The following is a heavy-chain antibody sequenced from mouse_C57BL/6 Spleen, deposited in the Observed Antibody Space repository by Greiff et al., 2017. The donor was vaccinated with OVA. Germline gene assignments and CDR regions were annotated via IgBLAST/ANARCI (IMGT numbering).Heavy chain of an antibody. V-gene: IGHV1-81*01. CDR2: IYPRSGNT. D-gene: IGHD4-1*01. J-gene: IGHJ4*01. CDR1: GYTFTSYG. CDR3: ARKTLLGRRAMDD. Sequence: QVQLKESGAELARPGASVKLSCKASGYTFTSYGISWVKQRTGQGLEWIGEIYPRSGNTYYNEKFKGKATLTADKSSSTAYMELRSLTSEDAAVYFCARKTLLGRRAMDDWGQGTSVTVSS.